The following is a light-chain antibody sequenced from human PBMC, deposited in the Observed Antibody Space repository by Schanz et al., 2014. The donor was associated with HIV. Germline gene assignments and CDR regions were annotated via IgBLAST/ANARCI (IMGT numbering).Light chain of an antibody. CDR3: QQTNSFPRT. Sequence: EIVLTQSPGSLSLSPGGRATLSCGASQRLSSSYLAWYQQKRDQSPRLLIYGASSRATGIPDRFSGSGSGTDFTLTISRLEPEDFATYYCQQTNSFPRTFGGGTKVDFK. CDR2: GAS. V-gene: IGKV3-20*01. CDR1: QRLSSSY. J-gene: IGKJ4*01.